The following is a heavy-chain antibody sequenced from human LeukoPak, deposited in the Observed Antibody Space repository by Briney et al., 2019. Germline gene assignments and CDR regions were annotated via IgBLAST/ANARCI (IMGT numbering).Heavy chain of an antibody. CDR3: ATDTSWFGEGDY. Sequence: ASVKVSCKASGYTFTGYYMHWVRQAPGQGLEWMGWINPNSGGTNYAQKFQGRVTMTRDTSISTAYMELSRLRSDDTAVYYCATDTSWFGEGDYWGQGTLVTVSS. CDR2: INPNSGGT. V-gene: IGHV1-2*02. D-gene: IGHD3-10*01. J-gene: IGHJ4*02. CDR1: GYTFTGYY.